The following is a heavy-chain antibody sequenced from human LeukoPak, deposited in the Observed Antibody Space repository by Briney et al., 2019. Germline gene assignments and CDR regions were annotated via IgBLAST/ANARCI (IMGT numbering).Heavy chain of an antibody. D-gene: IGHD7-27*01. CDR2: IYYSRNT. V-gene: IGHV4-39*01. CDR1: GGSINTFNHY. Sequence: SETLSLTCTGSGGSINTFNHYWGWIRQPPGKGREWIGSIYYSRNTYYDASLKSRVAMSVDTSKTQFSLKVRSVTAADTAVYFCARLDWGSRGSGSFDIWGQGNLVIVSS. J-gene: IGHJ4*02. CDR3: ARLDWGSRGSGSFDI.